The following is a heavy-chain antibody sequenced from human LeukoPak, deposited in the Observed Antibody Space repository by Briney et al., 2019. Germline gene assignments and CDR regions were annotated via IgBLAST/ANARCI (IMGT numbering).Heavy chain of an antibody. CDR2: IIPILGIA. D-gene: IGHD3-10*01. CDR3: ATGHYYGSGSYPTDAFDI. V-gene: IGHV1-69*04. CDR1: GGTFSSYA. Sequence: SVKVSCKASGGTFSSYAISWVRQAPGQGLEWMGRIIPILGIANYAQKFQGRVTITADESTSTAYMELSSLRSEDTAVYYCATGHYYGSGSYPTDAFDIWGQGTMVTVSS. J-gene: IGHJ3*02.